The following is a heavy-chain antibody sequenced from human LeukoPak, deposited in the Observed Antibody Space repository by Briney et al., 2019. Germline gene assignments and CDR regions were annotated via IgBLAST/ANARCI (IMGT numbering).Heavy chain of an antibody. D-gene: IGHD3-10*01. CDR3: ARGQCYGSGRGAYYYYGMDV. Sequence: SVKVSCKASGGTFSSYAISWVRQAPGQGLEWMGVIVPIFGTANYAQKFQGRVTVIADESTSTAYMELSSLRSEDTDVYYCARGQCYGSGRGAYYYYGMDVWGQGTTVTVSS. V-gene: IGHV1-69*01. CDR2: IVPIFGTA. J-gene: IGHJ6*02. CDR1: GGTFSSYA.